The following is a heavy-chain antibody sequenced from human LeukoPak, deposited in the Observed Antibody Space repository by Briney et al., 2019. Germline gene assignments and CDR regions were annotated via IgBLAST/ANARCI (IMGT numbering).Heavy chain of an antibody. CDR1: GFTFSSSA. Sequence: GGSLRLSCAASGFTFSSSAMHWVRQAPDKGLEWVAVISYDGSNKYYADSVKGRFTISRDNSKNTLYLQMNSLRAEDTAVYYCVNLPRYWGQGALVTVSS. J-gene: IGHJ4*02. V-gene: IGHV3-30-3*01. CDR2: ISYDGSNK. CDR3: VNLPRY.